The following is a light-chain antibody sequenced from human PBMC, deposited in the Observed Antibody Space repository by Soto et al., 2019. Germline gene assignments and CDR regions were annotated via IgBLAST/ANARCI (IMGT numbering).Light chain of an antibody. CDR2: GAS. CDR3: QQYSEFPPA. CDR1: RHIIRY. J-gene: IGKJ5*01. Sequence: DVEMTQSPSSLSASVGDRVTITCQASRHIIRYIYWYQKKPGRAPNLLIYGASNLETGVPSRFSGSGSGTDFTFTITSLQPEDIATYYCQQYSEFPPAFGQGTRLEIK. V-gene: IGKV1-33*01.